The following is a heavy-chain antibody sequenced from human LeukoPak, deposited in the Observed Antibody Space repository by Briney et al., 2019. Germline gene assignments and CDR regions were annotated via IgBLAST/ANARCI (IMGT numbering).Heavy chain of an antibody. CDR3: VKDAPLPFDF. CDR1: RFTFRDFA. Sequence: GGSLRLSCAASRFTFRDFAMSWVRQAPGKGLEWVSAISGDAHSTYYADSLKGRFTISRDNSKNTLYLQMNSLRAADTATHFCVKDAPLPFDFWGQGALVIVSS. CDR2: ISGDAHST. V-gene: IGHV3-23*01. J-gene: IGHJ4*02.